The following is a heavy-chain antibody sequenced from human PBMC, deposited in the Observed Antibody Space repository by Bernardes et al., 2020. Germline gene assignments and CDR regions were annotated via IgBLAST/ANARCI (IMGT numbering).Heavy chain of an antibody. Sequence: SETLSLTCAAYGCSFSCYYWSWIRQPPGKGLEWIAEINHSGSANYNPSLKSRVTIPVNTSKNQLTLKLSSVTAADTAVYYCARGLVIKERGRYPKVPYFHHWGQGNLVTVSP. D-gene: IGHD1-26*01. CDR2: INHSGSA. V-gene: IGHV4-34*01. CDR3: ARGLVIKERGRYPKVPYFHH. J-gene: IGHJ4*02. CDR1: GCSFSCYY.